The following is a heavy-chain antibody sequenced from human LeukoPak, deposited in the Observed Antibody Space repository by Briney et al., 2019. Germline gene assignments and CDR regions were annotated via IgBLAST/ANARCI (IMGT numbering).Heavy chain of an antibody. J-gene: IGHJ4*02. CDR3: ARGGAADYFDY. CDR1: GGSVSSGSYN. CDR2: VSYSGST. D-gene: IGHD6-13*01. V-gene: IGHV4-61*01. Sequence: SETLSLTCTVSGGSVSSGSYNWSWIRQPPGKGLEWIGYVSYSGSTNSNPSLKSRVTISVDTSKNQFSLKLSSVTAADTAVYYCARGGAADYFDYWGQGTLVTVSS.